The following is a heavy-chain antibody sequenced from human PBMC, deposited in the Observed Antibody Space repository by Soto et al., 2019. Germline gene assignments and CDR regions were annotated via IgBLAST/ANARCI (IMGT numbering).Heavy chain of an antibody. V-gene: IGHV4-59*08. CDR2: IYYSGST. J-gene: IGHJ4*02. CDR1: GGSISSYY. Sequence: SETLSLTCTVSGGSISSYYWSWIRQPPGKGLEWIGYIYYSGSTNYNPSLKSRVTISVDTSKNQFSLKLSSVTAADTAVYYCARQGVGGYDFWSGYYFYFDYWGQGTLVTVSS. D-gene: IGHD3-3*01. CDR3: ARQGVGGYDFWSGYYFYFDY.